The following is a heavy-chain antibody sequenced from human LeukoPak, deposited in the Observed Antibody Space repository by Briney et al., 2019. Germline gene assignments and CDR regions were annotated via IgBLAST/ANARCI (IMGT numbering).Heavy chain of an antibody. D-gene: IGHD5-12*01. CDR1: GFTFGTYA. Sequence: SGGSLRLPCAISGFTFGTYAISWVRQGPGKGLEWVARISNAAGTTNYADSVRGRFTISRDNSQNTLYLQMSSLRVEDTAEYYCAKDGLRGYDFDSWGQGTLVIVSS. V-gene: IGHV3-23*01. CDR3: AKDGLRGYDFDS. CDR2: ISNAAGTT. J-gene: IGHJ5*01.